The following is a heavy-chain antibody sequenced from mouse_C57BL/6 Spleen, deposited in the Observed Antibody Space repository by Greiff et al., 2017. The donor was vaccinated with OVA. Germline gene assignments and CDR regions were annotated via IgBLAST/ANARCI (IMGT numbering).Heavy chain of an antibody. J-gene: IGHJ1*03. CDR3: ARIGYYRFDV. D-gene: IGHD2-12*01. CDR2: ISSGSSTI. CDR1: GFTFSDYG. V-gene: IGHV5-17*01. Sequence: EVQLQESGGGLVKPGGSLKLSCAASGFTFSDYGMHWVRQAPEKGLEWVAYISSGSSTIYYADTVKGRFTISRDNAKNTLFLQMTSLRSEDTAMYYCARIGYYRFDVWGTGTTVTVSS.